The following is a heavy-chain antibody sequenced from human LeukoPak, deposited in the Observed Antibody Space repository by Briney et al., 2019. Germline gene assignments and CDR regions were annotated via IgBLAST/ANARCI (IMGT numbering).Heavy chain of an antibody. Sequence: GGSLRLPCAASGFTFSSYAMHGVRQAPGKGLEWVAVISYDGSNKYYADSVKGRFTISRDNSKNTLYLQMNSLRAEDTAVYYCARDRAGVDIVATITLRWFYYGMDVWGQGTTVAVSS. D-gene: IGHD5-12*01. V-gene: IGHV3-30*04. CDR3: ARDRAGVDIVATITLRWFYYGMDV. CDR1: GFTFSSYA. J-gene: IGHJ6*02. CDR2: ISYDGSNK.